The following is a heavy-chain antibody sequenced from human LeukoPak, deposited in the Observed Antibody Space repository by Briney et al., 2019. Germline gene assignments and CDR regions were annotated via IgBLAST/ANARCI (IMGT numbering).Heavy chain of an antibody. J-gene: IGHJ3*02. D-gene: IGHD7-27*01. CDR2: INPNSGGT. CDR3: ARGGPYWGSTPNDAFDI. CDR1: GYTFTGYY. Sequence: ASVKVSCKASGYTFTGYYMHWVRRAPGQGLEWMGWINPNSGGTNYAQKFLGRVTMTRDTSISTAYMELSRLRSDDTAVYYCARGGPYWGSTPNDAFDIWGQGTMVTVSS. V-gene: IGHV1-2*02.